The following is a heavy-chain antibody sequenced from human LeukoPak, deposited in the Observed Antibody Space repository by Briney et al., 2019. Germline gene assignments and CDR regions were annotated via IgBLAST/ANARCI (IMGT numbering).Heavy chain of an antibody. V-gene: IGHV3-23*01. J-gene: IGHJ5*02. Sequence: GGSLRLSCAASGFTFSSHAMNWVRQPPGKGLDWVSSIDKSGDGAFYADSVKGRFTISRDNAKNALYLQMNSLRAEDTAVYYCARPSVGFDPWGQGTLVTVSS. CDR3: ARPSVGFDP. CDR2: IDKSGDGA. CDR1: GFTFSSHA.